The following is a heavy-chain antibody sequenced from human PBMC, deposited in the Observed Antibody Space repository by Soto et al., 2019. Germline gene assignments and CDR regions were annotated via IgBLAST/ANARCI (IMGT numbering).Heavy chain of an antibody. CDR2: IYYSGST. J-gene: IGHJ5*02. Sequence: VYSVYISSSSNFKKRIRQPPGKGLEWIGSIYYSGSTYYNPSLKSRVTISVDTSKNQFSLKLSSVTAADTAVYYCAFGYCSGGNCYPTWGPWFDPWGQGTLVTVSS. D-gene: IGHD2-15*01. CDR1: SVYISSSSNF. CDR3: AFGYCSGGNCYPTWGPWFDP. V-gene: IGHV4-39*01.